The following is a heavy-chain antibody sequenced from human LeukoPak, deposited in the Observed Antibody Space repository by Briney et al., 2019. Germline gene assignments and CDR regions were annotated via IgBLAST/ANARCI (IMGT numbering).Heavy chain of an antibody. Sequence: ASVKVSCKASGYTFTSYGISWVRQAPGQGLEWMGWISAYNGNTNYAQKFQGRVTVTRDTSTSTVYMELSSLRSEDTAVYYCARGGTRWLENYFDYWGQGTLVTVSS. CDR1: GYTFTSYG. D-gene: IGHD5-24*01. J-gene: IGHJ4*02. V-gene: IGHV1-18*01. CDR2: ISAYNGNT. CDR3: ARGGTRWLENYFDY.